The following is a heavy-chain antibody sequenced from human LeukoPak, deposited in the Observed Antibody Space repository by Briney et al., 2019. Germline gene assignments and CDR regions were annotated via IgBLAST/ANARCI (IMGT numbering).Heavy chain of an antibody. V-gene: IGHV4-59*11. CDR2: IYYSGST. CDR1: GGSISSHY. CDR3: ARVNYDFWSGYPRPSYYYYMDV. J-gene: IGHJ6*03. Sequence: SETLSLTCTVSGGSISSHYWSWIRQPPGKGLEWIGYIYYSGSTNYNPSLKSRVTISVDTSKNQFSLKLSSVTAADTAVYYCARVNYDFWSGYPRPSYYYYMDVWGKGTTVTVSS. D-gene: IGHD3-3*01.